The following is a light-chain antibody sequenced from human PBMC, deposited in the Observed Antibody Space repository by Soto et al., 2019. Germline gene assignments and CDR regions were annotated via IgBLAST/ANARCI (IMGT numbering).Light chain of an antibody. CDR2: VHP. J-gene: IGKJ4*01. V-gene: IGKV3-20*01. CDR3: QQYGSSPLT. CDR1: QSVSSSY. Sequence: EIVLTQSPGTLSLSPGERATLSCRASQSVSSSYLAWYQQKPGQAPRLLIYVHPAGPLASQTGSVAVGLGQTSLSPSADWSLKIAVYYCQQYGSSPLTFGGGTKVEIK.